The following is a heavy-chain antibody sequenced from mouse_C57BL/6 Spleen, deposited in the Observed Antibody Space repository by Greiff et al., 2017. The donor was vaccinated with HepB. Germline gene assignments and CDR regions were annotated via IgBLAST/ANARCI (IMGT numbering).Heavy chain of an antibody. CDR3: ARGAYYGSGAMDY. Sequence: EVKLQESGPGLVKPSQSLSLTCSVTGYSITSGYYWNWIRQFPGNKLEWMGYISYDGSNNYNPSLKNRISITRDTSKNQFFLKLNSVTTEDTATYYCARGAYYGSGAMDYWGQGTSVTVSS. J-gene: IGHJ4*01. D-gene: IGHD1-1*01. CDR1: GYSITSGYY. V-gene: IGHV3-6*01. CDR2: ISYDGSN.